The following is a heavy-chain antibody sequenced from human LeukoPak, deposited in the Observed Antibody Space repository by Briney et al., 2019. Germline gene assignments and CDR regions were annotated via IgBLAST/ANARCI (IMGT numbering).Heavy chain of an antibody. D-gene: IGHD3-22*01. J-gene: IGHJ3*02. CDR2: IYYSGST. CDR1: GGSISSSSYY. V-gene: IGHV4-39*01. Sequence: SETLSLTCTVSGGSISSSSYYWGWIRQPPGKGLEWIGSIYYSGSTYYNPSLKSRVTISVDTSKNQFSLKLSSVTAADTAVYYCARSYYYDSSGYRTWRWADAFDIWGQGTMVTVSS. CDR3: ARSYYYDSSGYRTWRWADAFDI.